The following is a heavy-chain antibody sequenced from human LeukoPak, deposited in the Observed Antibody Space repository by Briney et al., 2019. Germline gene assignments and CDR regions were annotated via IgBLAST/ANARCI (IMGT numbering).Heavy chain of an antibody. V-gene: IGHV3-23*01. J-gene: IGHJ6*03. CDR1: GFTFSSYG. Sequence: GGSLRLSCAASGFTFSSYGMSWVRQAPGKGLEWVSIISGTAFSTYYADSVRGRFTISRDNSKNTLYLQMNSLRAEDTAVYYCARVTVTTYYYYYYMDVWGKGTTVTISS. CDR2: ISGTAFST. CDR3: ARVTVTTYYYYYYMDV. D-gene: IGHD4-17*01.